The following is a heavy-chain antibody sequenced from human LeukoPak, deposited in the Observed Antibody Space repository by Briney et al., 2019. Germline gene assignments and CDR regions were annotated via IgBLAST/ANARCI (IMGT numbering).Heavy chain of an antibody. CDR1: GFSSGSSA. CDR2: ISGSGSYT. J-gene: IGHJ6*02. V-gene: IGHV3-23*01. Sequence: PGGSLRLSCAASGFSSGSSALGWVRQAPGKGLEWISSISGSGSYTYYADSVKGRSTISRDNSKNTVYLQMNSLRDEDTAVYYCATRSFYYGMDVWGQGTTVTVSS. CDR3: ATRSFYYGMDV.